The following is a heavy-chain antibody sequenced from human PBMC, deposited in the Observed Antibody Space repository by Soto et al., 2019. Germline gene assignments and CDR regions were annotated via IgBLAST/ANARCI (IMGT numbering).Heavy chain of an antibody. CDR3: ARDKFSRVYGDYAPAEYFQH. V-gene: IGHV1-69*13. J-gene: IGHJ1*01. Sequence: AVQVSCKASGGTFCSYAISWVRQAPGQGLEWMGGIIPIFGTANYAQKFQGRVTITADESTSTAYMELSSLRSEDTAVYYCARDKFSRVYGDYAPAEYFQHWGQGTLVTVSS. CDR1: GGTFCSYA. D-gene: IGHD4-17*01. CDR2: IIPIFGTA.